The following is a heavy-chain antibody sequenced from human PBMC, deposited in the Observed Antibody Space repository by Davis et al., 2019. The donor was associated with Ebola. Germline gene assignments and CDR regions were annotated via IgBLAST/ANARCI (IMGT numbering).Heavy chain of an antibody. CDR3: ARAPYAYYYYYGMDV. V-gene: IGHV4-34*01. Sequence: GSLRLSCAVYGGSFSGYYWSWIRQPPGKGLEWIGEINHSGSTNYNPSLKSRVTISVDTSKNQFSLKLSSVTAADTAVYYCARAPYAYYYYYGMDVWGQGTTVTVSS. CDR1: GGSFSGYY. J-gene: IGHJ6*02. CDR2: INHSGST.